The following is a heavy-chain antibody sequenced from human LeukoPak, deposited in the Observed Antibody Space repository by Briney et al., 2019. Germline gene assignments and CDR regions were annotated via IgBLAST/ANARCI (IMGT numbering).Heavy chain of an antibody. V-gene: IGHV3-30*18. CDR2: ISHDGSNK. Sequence: PGGSLRLSCAASGFTFSSYGMHWVRQAPGKGLEWVAVISHDGSNKYYAGSVKGRFTISRDNSKNMLFLQMNGPKAEDTAVYYCAKVQYYETSGYLDYWGQGTLVTVSS. D-gene: IGHD3-22*01. CDR3: AKVQYYETSGYLDY. CDR1: GFTFSSYG. J-gene: IGHJ4*02.